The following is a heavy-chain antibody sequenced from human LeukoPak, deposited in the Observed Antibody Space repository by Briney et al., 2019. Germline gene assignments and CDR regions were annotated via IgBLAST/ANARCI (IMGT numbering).Heavy chain of an antibody. D-gene: IGHD2-15*01. CDR3: ARVVAATVPGRAYFDY. J-gene: IGHJ4*02. Sequence: SVKVSCKASGGTFSSYAISWVRQAPGQGLEWMGGIIPIFGTANYAQKFQGRVTITTDESTSTAYMELSGLRSEDTAVYYCARVVAATVPGRAYFDYWGQGTLVTVSS. V-gene: IGHV1-69*05. CDR1: GGTFSSYA. CDR2: IIPIFGTA.